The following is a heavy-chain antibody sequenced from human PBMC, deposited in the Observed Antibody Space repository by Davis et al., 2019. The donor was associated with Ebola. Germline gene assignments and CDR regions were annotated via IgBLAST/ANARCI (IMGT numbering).Heavy chain of an antibody. Sequence: ASVKVSCKASGYTFTNHDITWVRQAPGQGPEWMGRFSTSIGSTDYVQKFQGRVTMTRNTFISTAYMELSSLTSEDMAVYYCARERGYGSGSSSCHYGLDVWGKGTTVTVSS. J-gene: IGHJ6*04. CDR1: GYTFTNHD. V-gene: IGHV1-8*02. CDR2: FSTSIGST. CDR3: ARERGYGSGSSSCHYGLDV. D-gene: IGHD3-10*01.